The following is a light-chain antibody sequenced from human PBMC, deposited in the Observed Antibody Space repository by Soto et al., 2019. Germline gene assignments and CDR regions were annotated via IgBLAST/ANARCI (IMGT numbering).Light chain of an antibody. CDR1: QSVGRNY. Sequence: IVLTQSPGTLSLSPGERATLSCRASQSVGRNYLAWYQQKPGQAPRLLIHGASSRATGIPDRFSGSGSGTDFTLTISRLEPEDFAVHYCQQYASSKTFGQGTKVEIK. CDR2: GAS. V-gene: IGKV3-20*01. J-gene: IGKJ1*01. CDR3: QQYASSKT.